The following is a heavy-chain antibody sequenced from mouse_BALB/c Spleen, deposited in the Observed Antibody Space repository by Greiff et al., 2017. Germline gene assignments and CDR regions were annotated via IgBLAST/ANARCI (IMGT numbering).Heavy chain of an antibody. J-gene: IGHJ4*01. V-gene: IGHV14-3*02. CDR3: ARMDGSVMDY. Sequence: EVMLVESGAELVKPGASVKLSCTASGFNIKDTYMHWVKQRPEQGLEWIGRIDPANGNTKYDPKFQGKATITADTSSNTAYLQLSSLTSEDTAVYYCARMDGSVMDYWGQGTSVTVSS. D-gene: IGHD2-3*01. CDR2: IDPANGNT. CDR1: GFNIKDTY.